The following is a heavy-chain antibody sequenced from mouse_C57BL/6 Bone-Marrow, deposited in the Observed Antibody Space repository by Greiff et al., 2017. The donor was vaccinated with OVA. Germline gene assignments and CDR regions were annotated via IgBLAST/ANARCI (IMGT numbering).Heavy chain of an antibody. J-gene: IGHJ3*01. V-gene: IGHV1-82*01. CDR3: ARDNYDLAWFAY. CDR2: IYPGDGDT. Sequence: VKLQESGPELVKPGASVKISCKASGYAFSSTWMNWVKQRPGTGLEWIGRIYPGDGDTNYNGKFKGKATLTADKSSSTAYMQLSSLTSEDSAVYFCARDNYDLAWFAYWGQGTLVTVSA. D-gene: IGHD1-3*01. CDR1: GYAFSSTW.